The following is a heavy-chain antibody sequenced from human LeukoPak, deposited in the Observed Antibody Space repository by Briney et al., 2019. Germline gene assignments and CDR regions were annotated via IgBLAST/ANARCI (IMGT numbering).Heavy chain of an antibody. D-gene: IGHD3-10*01. V-gene: IGHV7-4-1*02. CDR3: ARAVWFGTAGWFDP. Sequence: ASVTVSCKASGYTFTSYAMNWVRQAPGQGLEWMGWINTNTGNPTYAQGFTGRFVFSLDTSVSTAYLQISSLKAEDTAVYYCARAVWFGTAGWFDPWGQGTLATVSS. J-gene: IGHJ5*02. CDR1: GYTFTSYA. CDR2: INTNTGNP.